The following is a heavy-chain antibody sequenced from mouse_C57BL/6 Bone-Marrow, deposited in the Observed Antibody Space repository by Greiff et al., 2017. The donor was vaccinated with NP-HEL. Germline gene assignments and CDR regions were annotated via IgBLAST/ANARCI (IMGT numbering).Heavy chain of an antibody. V-gene: IGHV5-15*01. CDR3: ARQGFAY. J-gene: IGHJ3*01. Sequence: DVKLVESGGGLVQPGGSLKLSCAASGFTFSDYGMAWVRQAPRKGPEWVAFISNLAYSIYYADTMTGRFTISRENAKNTLYLEMSSLRSEDTAMYYCARQGFAYWGQGTLVTVSA. CDR2: ISNLAYSI. CDR1: GFTFSDYG.